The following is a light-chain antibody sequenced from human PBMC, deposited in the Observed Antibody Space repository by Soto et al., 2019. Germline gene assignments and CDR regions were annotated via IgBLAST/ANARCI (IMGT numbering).Light chain of an antibody. Sequence: QSVLTQPPSASGTPGQRVTISCSGSRSNIGSNTVNWYQQLPGSAPKLLIYSNNQRPSGVPDRFSGSKSGNTASLTVSGLQAADEADYFCKSYAGSTTYVFGSGTKVTVL. CDR1: RSNIGSNT. CDR2: SNN. J-gene: IGLJ1*01. V-gene: IGLV1-44*01. CDR3: KSYAGSTTYV.